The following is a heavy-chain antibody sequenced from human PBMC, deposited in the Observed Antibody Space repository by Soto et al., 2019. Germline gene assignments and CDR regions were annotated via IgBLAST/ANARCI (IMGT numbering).Heavy chain of an antibody. J-gene: IGHJ4*02. Sequence: QVQLVESGGGVVQPGRSLRLSCTASGFSFSSYGMHWVRQAPGKGLEWVAAIAYDGHADYYADSVQGRFTISRDNFENTLYLPLASLRAGDTAVYFCARDGRLRLVLIHYLDSWGQGALLTVSS. CDR3: ARDGRLRLVLIHYLDS. CDR1: GFSFSSYG. D-gene: IGHD2-21*01. CDR2: IAYDGHAD. V-gene: IGHV3-30*03.